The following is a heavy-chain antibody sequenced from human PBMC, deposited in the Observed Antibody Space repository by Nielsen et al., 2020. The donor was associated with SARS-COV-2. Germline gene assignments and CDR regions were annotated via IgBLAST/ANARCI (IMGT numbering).Heavy chain of an antibody. CDR3: AREGSSWSFDY. D-gene: IGHD6-13*01. CDR2: INAGYSNT. CDR1: GSTFSNYA. V-gene: IGHV1-3*01. J-gene: IGHJ4*02. Sequence: ASVKVSCKASGSTFSNYAMHWVRQAPGQRLELMGWINAGYSNTKYSQKFQGRVTITRDTSASTAYLELSSLRSEDTAVYFCAREGSSWSFDYWGQGTLVTVSS.